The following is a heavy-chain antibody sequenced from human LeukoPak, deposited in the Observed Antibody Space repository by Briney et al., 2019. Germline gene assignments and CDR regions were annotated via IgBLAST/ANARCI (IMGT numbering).Heavy chain of an antibody. Sequence: GGSLRLSCAASGFTFSSYTMHWVRQAPGKGLEWVAVISSDGTNKYYADSVQGRFTISRDNSKNTVYSQMNSLRAEDTAVYYCASSLGYCSGGYCYGLRWDLDYWGQGTLVTVSS. J-gene: IGHJ4*02. CDR2: ISSDGTNK. V-gene: IGHV3-30-3*01. CDR1: GFTFSSYT. CDR3: ASSLGYCSGGYCYGLRWDLDY. D-gene: IGHD2-15*01.